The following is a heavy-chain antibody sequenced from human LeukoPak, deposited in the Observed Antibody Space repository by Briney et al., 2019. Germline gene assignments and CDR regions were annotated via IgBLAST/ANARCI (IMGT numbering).Heavy chain of an antibody. CDR2: INTNTGNP. CDR1: GYTFTGYY. Sequence: GASVKVSCKASGYTFTGYYMHWVRQAPGQGLEWMGWINTNTGNPTYAQGFTGRFVFSLDTPVSTAYLQISSLKAEDTAVYYCAGKIAWRALDIWGQGTMVTVSS. CDR3: AGKIAWRALDI. D-gene: IGHD2/OR15-2a*01. J-gene: IGHJ3*02. V-gene: IGHV7-4-1*02.